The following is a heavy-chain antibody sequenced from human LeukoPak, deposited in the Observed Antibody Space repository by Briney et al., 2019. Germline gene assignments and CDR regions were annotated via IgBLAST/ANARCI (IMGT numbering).Heavy chain of an antibody. CDR3: ARAKGAVDHNWFDP. V-gene: IGHV1-2*06. CDR2: INPNSGGT. Sequence: ASVKVSCKASGYTFTGYYMHWVRQAPGQRLEWMGRINPNSGGTNYAQKFQGRVTMTRDTSISTAYMELSRLRFDDTAVYYCARAKGAVDHNWFDPWGQGTLVTVSS. D-gene: IGHD6-19*01. J-gene: IGHJ5*02. CDR1: GYTFTGYY.